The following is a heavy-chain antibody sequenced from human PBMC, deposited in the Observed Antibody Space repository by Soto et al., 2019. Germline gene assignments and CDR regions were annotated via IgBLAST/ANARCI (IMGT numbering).Heavy chain of an antibody. V-gene: IGHV4-59*08. Sequence: SETLSLTCTVSGGSISSYYWSWIRQPPGKGLEWIVYIYYSGSTNYNPSLKSRVTISADTSKNQFSLKLSFVTAADTAVYYCARRYGSAFDFWGQGTMVTVSS. CDR3: ARRYGSAFDF. J-gene: IGHJ3*01. D-gene: IGHD1-20*01. CDR1: GGSISSYY. CDR2: IYYSGST.